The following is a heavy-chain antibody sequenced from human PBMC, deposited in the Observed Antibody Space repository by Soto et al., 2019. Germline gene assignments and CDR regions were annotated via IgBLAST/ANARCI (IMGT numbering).Heavy chain of an antibody. Sequence: SVKVSCKASGGTFSTYAISWVRQAPGQGLEWMGGIIPICGTANYAQKLQDRVTINADESTSTGYMALNSLRSEDKAVYYCAAQGAAQGAATQYYYSMDVWGQGTTVTVSS. CDR3: AAQGAAQGAATQYYYSMDV. J-gene: IGHJ6*02. D-gene: IGHD1-26*01. V-gene: IGHV1-69*13. CDR2: IIPICGTA. CDR1: GGTFSTYA.